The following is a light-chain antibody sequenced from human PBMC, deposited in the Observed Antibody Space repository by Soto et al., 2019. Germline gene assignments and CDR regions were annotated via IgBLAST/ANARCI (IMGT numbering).Light chain of an antibody. Sequence: DIQVTQSPSSLAASVWDRVTITFRASHDISNFLAWYQQRPGKVPKLLIHTASTLQSGIPSRFSGSGSGTDFTLTISSLQPEDVATYYCQKYSRAPWTFGQGTKVDI. V-gene: IGKV1-27*01. CDR2: TAS. J-gene: IGKJ1*01. CDR3: QKYSRAPWT. CDR1: HDISNF.